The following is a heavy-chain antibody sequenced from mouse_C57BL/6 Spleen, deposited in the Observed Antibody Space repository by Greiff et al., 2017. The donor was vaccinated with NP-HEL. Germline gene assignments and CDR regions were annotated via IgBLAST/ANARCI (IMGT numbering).Heavy chain of an antibody. J-gene: IGHJ1*03. CDR1: GFNIKNTY. V-gene: IGHV14-3*01. Sequence: VQLQQSVAELVRPGASVKLSCTASGFNIKNTYMHWVKQRPEQGLEWIGRIDPANGNTKYAPKFQGKATITADTSSNTAYLQLSSLTSEDTAIYYCAREDFTTVVATYWYFDVWGTGTTVTVSS. D-gene: IGHD1-1*01. CDR2: IDPANGNT. CDR3: AREDFTTVVATYWYFDV.